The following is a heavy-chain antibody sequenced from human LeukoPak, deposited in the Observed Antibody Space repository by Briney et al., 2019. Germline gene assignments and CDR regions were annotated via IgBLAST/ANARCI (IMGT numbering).Heavy chain of an antibody. CDR1: GGSISSYY. CDR3: ARDFGGPNVYWYFDL. Sequence: SETLSLTCTVSGGSISSYYWSRIRQPPGKGLEWIGYIYYSGSTNYNPSLKSRVTISVDTSKNQFSLKLSSVTAADTAVYYCARDFGGPNVYWYFDLWGRGTLVTVSS. V-gene: IGHV4-59*01. J-gene: IGHJ2*01. CDR2: IYYSGST. D-gene: IGHD2-15*01.